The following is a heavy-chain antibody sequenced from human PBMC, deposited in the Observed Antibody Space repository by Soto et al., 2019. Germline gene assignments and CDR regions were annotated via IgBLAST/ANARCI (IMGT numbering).Heavy chain of an antibody. CDR3: AKGDSGYELEPLFYYYMDV. D-gene: IGHD5-12*01. CDR2: ISDSGGST. CDR1: GFKFRFYA. V-gene: IGHV3-23*01. J-gene: IGHJ6*03. Sequence: GGSLRLPCAASGFKFRFYAMGWVRQAPGKGLEWVSIISDSGGSTYYADSVKGRFTVSRDTSGNTLYLQMNSLRAEDTAVYYCAKGDSGYELEPLFYYYMDVWGTGTTVTVSS.